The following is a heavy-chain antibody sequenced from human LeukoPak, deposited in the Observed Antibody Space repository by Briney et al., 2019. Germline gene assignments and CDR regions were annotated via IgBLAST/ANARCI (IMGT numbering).Heavy chain of an antibody. Sequence: PSETLSLTCTVSGGSLSRSSYYWGWIRPPPGKGLEWIGSIYYSGSTYYNPSLKSRVTISIDTSRNQFFLNLSSVTAADMAVYYCARPASSGWYPCDYWGQGTVVTVSS. J-gene: IGHJ4*02. D-gene: IGHD6-19*01. CDR2: IYYSGST. CDR1: GGSLSRSSYY. V-gene: IGHV4-39*01. CDR3: ARPASSGWYPCDY.